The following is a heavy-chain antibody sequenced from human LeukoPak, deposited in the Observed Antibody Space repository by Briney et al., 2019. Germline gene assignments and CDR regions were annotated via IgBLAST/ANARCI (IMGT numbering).Heavy chain of an antibody. D-gene: IGHD6-13*01. Sequence: SETLSLTCTVSAGSISSYYWSWLRQPAGKGLEWIGRIYTSGSTNYNPSLKSRVTMSVDTPKNQFSLKLSSVTAADTAVYYCARDGLAAAGTPGAFDIWGQGTMVTVSS. J-gene: IGHJ3*02. CDR1: AGSISSYY. CDR3: ARDGLAAAGTPGAFDI. V-gene: IGHV4-4*07. CDR2: IYTSGST.